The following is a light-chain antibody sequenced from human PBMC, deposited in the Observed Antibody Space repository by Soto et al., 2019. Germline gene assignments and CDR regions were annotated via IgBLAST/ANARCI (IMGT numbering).Light chain of an antibody. V-gene: IGKV4-1*01. CDR3: QQYYSTPYT. CDR1: QSVLYSSNNKNY. Sequence: DIVMTQSPDSLAVSLGEWATINCKSSQSVLYSSNNKNYLAWYQQKPGQPPQLLIYWASTRESGVPDRFSGRGSGTDFTLTISSLQAEDVAVYYCQQYYSTPYTFGQGTKLEIK. J-gene: IGKJ2*01. CDR2: WAS.